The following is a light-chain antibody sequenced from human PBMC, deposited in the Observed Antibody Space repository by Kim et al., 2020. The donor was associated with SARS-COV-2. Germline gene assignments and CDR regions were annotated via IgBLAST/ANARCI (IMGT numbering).Light chain of an antibody. Sequence: SYELTQPPSVSVAPGKTARITCGGNNIGSKSVHWYQQKPGQAPVLVIYYDSDRPSGIPERFSGSNSGNTATLTISRVEAGDEADYYCQVWDSSSDHNWVFGGGTHLTVL. CDR3: QVWDSSSDHNWV. CDR2: YDS. CDR1: NIGSKS. J-gene: IGLJ3*02. V-gene: IGLV3-21*04.